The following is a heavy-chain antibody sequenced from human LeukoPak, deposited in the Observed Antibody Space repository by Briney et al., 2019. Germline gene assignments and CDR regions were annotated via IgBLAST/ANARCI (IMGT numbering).Heavy chain of an antibody. Sequence: SGPALVKPTQTLTLTCSFSGFSLNTRQMCVSWLRQPPGKPLEWLARIDWDDDKYYTTSLKTRLTISKDTSKNQVVLTVTNVDPGDTATYYCARIVPTPLIFGRYYYYMDVWGTGTTVTVSS. V-gene: IGHV2-70*11. J-gene: IGHJ6*03. D-gene: IGHD2-21*01. CDR2: IDWDDDK. CDR3: ARIVPTPLIFGRYYYYMDV. CDR1: GFSLNTRQMC.